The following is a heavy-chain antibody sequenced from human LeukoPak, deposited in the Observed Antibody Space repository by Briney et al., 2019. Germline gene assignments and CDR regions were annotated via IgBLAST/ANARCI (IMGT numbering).Heavy chain of an antibody. CDR3: ARDGSSWSDAFDI. J-gene: IGHJ3*02. V-gene: IGHV1-18*01. Sequence: ASVKVSCKASGYTCTSYGISWVRQAPGQGLEWMGWISAYNGNTNYAQKLHGRGTMTTDTSTSTAYMELRSLRSDDTAVYYCARDGSSWSDAFDIWGQGTMVTVSS. CDR1: GYTCTSYG. CDR2: ISAYNGNT. D-gene: IGHD6-13*01.